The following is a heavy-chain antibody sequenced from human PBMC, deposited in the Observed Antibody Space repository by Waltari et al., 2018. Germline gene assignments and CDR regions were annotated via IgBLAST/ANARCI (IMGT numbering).Heavy chain of an antibody. V-gene: IGHV3-7*01. CDR3: ARFWSGYYHWFDP. CDR1: GFTFSRYW. D-gene: IGHD3-3*01. J-gene: IGHJ5*02. Sequence: EVQLVESGGGLVQPGGSLRLSCAASGFTFSRYWMSWVRQAPGKGLEWVANIKQDGSEKYYVDSVKGRFTISRDNAKNSLYLQMNSLRAEDTAVYYCARFWSGYYHWFDPWGQGTLVTVSS. CDR2: IKQDGSEK.